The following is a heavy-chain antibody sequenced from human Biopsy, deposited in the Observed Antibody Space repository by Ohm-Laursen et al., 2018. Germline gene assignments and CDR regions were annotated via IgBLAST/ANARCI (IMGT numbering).Heavy chain of an antibody. D-gene: IGHD2-8*01. Sequence: ASVKVSCKASSYTFTDYNIHWMRQAPGQGLEWLGCINCKNGATNYAQKFQGTVTMTRDTSISTAYLALGSLRSADTAIYYCARDPLNGHKHFDYWGQGSLVTVSS. V-gene: IGHV1-2*02. J-gene: IGHJ4*02. CDR1: SYTFTDYN. CDR2: INCKNGAT. CDR3: ARDPLNGHKHFDY.